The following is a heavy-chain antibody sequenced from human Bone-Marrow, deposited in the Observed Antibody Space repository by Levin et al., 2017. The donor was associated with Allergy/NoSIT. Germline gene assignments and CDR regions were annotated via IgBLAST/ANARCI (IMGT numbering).Heavy chain of an antibody. J-gene: IGHJ3*02. CDR3: ARDSPPHGDYEAADGFDI. CDR1: GYTFTSYF. D-gene: IGHD4-17*01. Sequence: ASVKVSCKASGYTFTSYFMHWVRQAPGQGLEWMGVISPSGGSTSYAQKFQGRVTVTRDTSTSTVYMELSSLRSEDTAVYYCARDSPPHGDYEAADGFDIWGQGTMVTVSP. V-gene: IGHV1-46*01. CDR2: ISPSGGST.